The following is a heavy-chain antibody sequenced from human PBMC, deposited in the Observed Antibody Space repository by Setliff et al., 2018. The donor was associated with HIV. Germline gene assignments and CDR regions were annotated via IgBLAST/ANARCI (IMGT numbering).Heavy chain of an antibody. CDR2: IIPVLGLS. Sequence: SVKVSCKASGGTFSINWVRQAPGQGLEWMGRIIPVLGLSNYAQNYQGRVTITADTSTTTVYMEVSSLRSEDTAIYFCARERSSGRIDDKSYMDVWGEGTTVTVSS. CDR3: ARERSSGRIDDKSYMDV. CDR1: GGTFS. J-gene: IGHJ6*03. D-gene: IGHD3-9*01. V-gene: IGHV1-69*04.